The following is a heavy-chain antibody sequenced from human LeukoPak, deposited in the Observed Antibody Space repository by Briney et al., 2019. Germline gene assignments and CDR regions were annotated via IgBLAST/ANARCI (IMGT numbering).Heavy chain of an antibody. CDR2: IDPSGST. CDR1: GGSISSTSYY. V-gene: IGHV4-39*07. D-gene: IGHD6-25*01. CDR3: AFKMYSSGWRLH. Sequence: SETLSLTCTVSGGSISSTSYYWGWIRQPPGKGLEWIGEIDPSGSTHCNPSLKSRVSISVDTSKNQFSLKLSSVTAADTAVYYCAFKMYSSGWRLHWGQGTLVTVSS. J-gene: IGHJ4*02.